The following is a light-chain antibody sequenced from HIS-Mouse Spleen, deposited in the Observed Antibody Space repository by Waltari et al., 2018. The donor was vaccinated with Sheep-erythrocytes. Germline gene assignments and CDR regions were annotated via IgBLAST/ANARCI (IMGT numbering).Light chain of an antibody. CDR1: SSDVGCYNY. J-gene: IGLJ3*02. Sequence: QSALTQPPSASGSPGQSVTIPCTGTSSDVGCYNYVSWYQQHPGKAPKLMIYEVSQRPSGVPDRFSGSKSGNTASLTVSGLQAEDEADYYCSSYAGSNNWVFGGGTKLTVL. CDR3: SSYAGSNNWV. V-gene: IGLV2-8*01. CDR2: EVS.